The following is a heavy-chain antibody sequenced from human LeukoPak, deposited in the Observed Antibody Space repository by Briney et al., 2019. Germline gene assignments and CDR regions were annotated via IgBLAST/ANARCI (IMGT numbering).Heavy chain of an antibody. V-gene: IGHV4-59*01. Sequence: SETLSLTCTVSGGSISSYYWSWIRQPPGKGLEWIGYIYYSGSTNYNPSLKSRVTISVDTSKNQFSLKLSSVTAADTAVYYCARDRHRDGYNLPFCFDYWGQGTLVTVSS. D-gene: IGHD5-24*01. CDR2: IYYSGST. CDR1: GGSISSYY. J-gene: IGHJ4*02. CDR3: ARDRHRDGYNLPFCFDY.